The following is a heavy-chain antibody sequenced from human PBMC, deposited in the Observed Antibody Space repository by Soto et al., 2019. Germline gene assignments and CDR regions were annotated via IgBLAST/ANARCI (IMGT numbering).Heavy chain of an antibody. J-gene: IGHJ4*02. CDR2: IKSKTDGGTT. Sequence: GGSLRLSCAASGFTFSNAWMSWVRQAPGKGLEWVGRIKSKTDGGTTDYAAPVKGTFTISRDDSKNTLYLQMNSLKTEDTAVYYCTTDADYGDSGDYWGQGTLVTVSS. CDR1: GFTFSNAW. D-gene: IGHD4-17*01. CDR3: TTDADYGDSGDY. V-gene: IGHV3-15*01.